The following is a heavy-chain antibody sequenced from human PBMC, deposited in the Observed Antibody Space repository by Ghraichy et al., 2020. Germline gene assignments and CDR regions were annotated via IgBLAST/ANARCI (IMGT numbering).Heavy chain of an antibody. CDR1: GSTFSSYW. V-gene: IGHV3-7*03. Sequence: GGSLRLSCAASGSTFSSYWMSWVRQAPGKGLECVASIKQDGSEKYYVDSVKGRFTISRDNAKSSLYLQMNSLRAEDTAVYYCAKWRWLQSEFDYWGRGTLVTVSS. J-gene: IGHJ4*02. CDR2: IKQDGSEK. CDR3: AKWRWLQSEFDY. D-gene: IGHD5-24*01.